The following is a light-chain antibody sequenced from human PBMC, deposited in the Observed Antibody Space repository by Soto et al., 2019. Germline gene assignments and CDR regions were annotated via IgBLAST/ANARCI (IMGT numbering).Light chain of an antibody. CDR1: QSISSW. J-gene: IGKJ1*01. Sequence: DIHMTHSPSTLASSIVGRVTITCRASQSISSWLAWYQQKPGKAPKLLIYDASSLESGVPSRFSGSGSGTEFTLIISSLQPEDFATYYCQQYNSYSRTFGQGTKV. CDR2: DAS. V-gene: IGKV1-5*01. CDR3: QQYNSYSRT.